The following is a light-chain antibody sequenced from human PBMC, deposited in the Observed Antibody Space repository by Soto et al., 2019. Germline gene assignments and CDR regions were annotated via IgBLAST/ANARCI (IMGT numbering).Light chain of an antibody. CDR1: QSVLYSSDNKNY. CDR2: WAS. Sequence: DIVMTQSPDSLAVSLGERATINCKSSQSVLYSSDNKNYLAWYQQKPGQPPKLLIYWASTREAGVPDRFSGSGSGTDFTLTISSLQAEDVAVYYCQQYYSSSPCTFGQGTKLELK. CDR3: QQYYSSSPCT. V-gene: IGKV4-1*01. J-gene: IGKJ2*02.